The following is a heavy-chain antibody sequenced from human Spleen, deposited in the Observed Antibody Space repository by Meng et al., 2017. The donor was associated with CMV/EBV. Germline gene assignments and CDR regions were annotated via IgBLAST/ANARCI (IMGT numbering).Heavy chain of an antibody. CDR1: GFTFDDYE. D-gene: IGHD3-3*01. V-gene: IGHV3-23*01. CDR3: AKRPGSGYYSKYYFDY. CDR2: ISTGGGST. J-gene: IGHJ4*02. Sequence: GGSLRLSCVVAGFTFDDYEMNWVRQAPGKGLEWVSAISTGGGSTYYADSVKGRFTISRDNSKNTLYLQLNSLRAEDTAVYYCAKRPGSGYYSKYYFDYWGQGALVTVSS.